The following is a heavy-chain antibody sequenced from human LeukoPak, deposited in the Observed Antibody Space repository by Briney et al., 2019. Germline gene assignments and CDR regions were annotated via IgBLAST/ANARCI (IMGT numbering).Heavy chain of an antibody. CDR1: GFRFSTYG. J-gene: IGHJ4*02. V-gene: IGHV3-30*19. CDR3: ARDVRRYYDILTGLNPTGFDF. D-gene: IGHD3-9*01. CDR2: ITFDGNSV. Sequence: GGSLRLSCAASGFRFSTYGMHWVRQAPDKGLEWVAFITFDGNSVYYAASLKGRFTISRDNSINTLYLQVNSLRAEDTAVYYCARDVRRYYDILTGLNPTGFDFWGQGTLVTVSS.